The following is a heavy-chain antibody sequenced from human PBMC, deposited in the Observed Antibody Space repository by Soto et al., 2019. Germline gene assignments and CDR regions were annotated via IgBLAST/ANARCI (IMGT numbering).Heavy chain of an antibody. Sequence: SETLSLTCAVYGGSFSGYYWSWIRQPPGKGLEWIGEINHSGSTNYNPSLKSRVTISVDTSKNQFSLKLSSVTAADTAVYYCARGKTTVTTEEGYYFDYWGQGTLVTVSS. V-gene: IGHV4-34*01. J-gene: IGHJ4*02. CDR3: ARGKTTVTTEEGYYFDY. D-gene: IGHD4-17*01. CDR2: INHSGST. CDR1: GGSFSGYY.